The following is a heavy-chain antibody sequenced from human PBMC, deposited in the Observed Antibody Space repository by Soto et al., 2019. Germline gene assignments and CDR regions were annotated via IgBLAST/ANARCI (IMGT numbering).Heavy chain of an antibody. CDR2: IYYSGST. Sequence: PSETLSLTCTVSGGSISSYYWSWIRQSPGKGLEWIGYIYYSGSTNYNPSLKSRVTISVDTSKNQFSLKLTSVTAADTAVYYCARGYSGSSFDYWGRGTLVTVSS. D-gene: IGHD1-26*01. J-gene: IGHJ4*02. CDR1: GGSISSYY. V-gene: IGHV4-59*01. CDR3: ARGYSGSSFDY.